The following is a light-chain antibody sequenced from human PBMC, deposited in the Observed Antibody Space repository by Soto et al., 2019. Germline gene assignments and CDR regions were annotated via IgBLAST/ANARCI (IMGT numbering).Light chain of an antibody. CDR2: DAS. CDR1: QYITSNY. V-gene: IGKV3-20*01. CDR3: QHYGSSLYT. Sequence: EIVLTQSPGTLSLSPGERATLSCRASQYITSNYLAWYQQRPGQPPRLLIYDASIRFTGIPDRFSGTGSGTDFTLAISRLEPEDFAVYYCQHYGSSLYTFGQGTKVDNK. J-gene: IGKJ2*01.